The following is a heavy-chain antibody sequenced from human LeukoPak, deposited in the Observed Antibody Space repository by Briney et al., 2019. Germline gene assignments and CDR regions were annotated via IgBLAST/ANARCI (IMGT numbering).Heavy chain of an antibody. CDR3: AREYSSSWQNWFDP. J-gene: IGHJ5*02. CDR2: IYYSGST. D-gene: IGHD6-13*01. V-gene: IGHV4-59*12. CDR1: GGSISSYY. Sequence: SETLSLTCTVSGGSISSYYWSWIRQPPGKGLEWIGYIYYSGSTYYNPSLKSRVTISVDTSKNQFSLKLSSVTAADTAVYYCAREYSSSWQNWFDPWGQGTLVTVSS.